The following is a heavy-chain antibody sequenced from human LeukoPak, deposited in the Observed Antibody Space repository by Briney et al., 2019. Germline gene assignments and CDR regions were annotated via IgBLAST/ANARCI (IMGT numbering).Heavy chain of an antibody. CDR1: GGSINSGSYY. V-gene: IGHV4-61*02. CDR2: IYTSGST. CDR3: ARAVGSSESNWFDP. J-gene: IGHJ5*02. Sequence: SETLSLTCTVSGGSINSGSYYWSWIRQPAGKGLEWIGRIYTSGSTHYNPSLKSRVTISVDTSKNQFSLNLNSVTAADTAVYYCARAVGSSESNWFDPWGQGTLATVSS. D-gene: IGHD6-19*01.